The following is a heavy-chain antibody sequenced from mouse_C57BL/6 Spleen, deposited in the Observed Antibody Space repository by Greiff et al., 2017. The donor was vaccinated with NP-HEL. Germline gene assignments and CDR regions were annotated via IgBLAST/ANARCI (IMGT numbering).Heavy chain of an antibody. CDR2: IDPSDSYT. V-gene: IGHV1-50*01. Sequence: QVQLQQPGAELVKPGASVKLSCKASGYTFTSYWMQWVKQRPGQGLEWIGEIDPSDSYTNYNQKFKGKATLTVDTSSSTAYMQLSSLTSEDSAVYYCARRGHLGYYFDYWGQGTTLTVSS. CDR3: ARRGHLGYYFDY. CDR1: GYTFTSYW. J-gene: IGHJ2*01. D-gene: IGHD3-1*01.